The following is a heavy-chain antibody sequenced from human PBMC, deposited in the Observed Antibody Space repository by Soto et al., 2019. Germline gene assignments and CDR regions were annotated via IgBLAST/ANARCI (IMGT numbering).Heavy chain of an antibody. Sequence: QVQLQQWGAGLLKPSETLSLTCAVYGGSFSGYYWSWIRQPPGKGLEWIGEINHSGSTNYNPSLKSRVTISVDTSKNQFSLKLRSVTAADTAVYYCASALYCDYVRWGQGTLVTVSS. D-gene: IGHD4-17*01. CDR1: GGSFSGYY. J-gene: IGHJ4*02. CDR2: INHSGST. V-gene: IGHV4-34*01. CDR3: ASALYCDYVR.